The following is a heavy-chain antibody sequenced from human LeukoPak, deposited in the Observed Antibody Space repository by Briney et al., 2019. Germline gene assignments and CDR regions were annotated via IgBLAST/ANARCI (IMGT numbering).Heavy chain of an antibody. CDR3: ARRAVYYYYGMDV. Sequence: GASVKVSCKASGYTFTGYYVHWVRQAPGQGLEWMGWINPNSGGTNYAQKFQGRVTMTRDTSISTAYMGPSRLKSDDTAVYYCARRAVYYYYGMDVWGQGSTVTVSS. CDR2: INPNSGGT. D-gene: IGHD6-25*01. J-gene: IGHJ6*02. CDR1: GYTFTGYY. V-gene: IGHV1-2*02.